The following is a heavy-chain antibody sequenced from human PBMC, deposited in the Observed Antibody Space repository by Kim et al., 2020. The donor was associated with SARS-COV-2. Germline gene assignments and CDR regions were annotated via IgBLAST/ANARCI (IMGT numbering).Heavy chain of an antibody. V-gene: IGHV1-18*01. CDR3: ARVSGIAVAGSAFDI. D-gene: IGHD6-19*01. CDR1: GYTFTSYG. CDR2: ISAYNGNT. J-gene: IGHJ3*02. Sequence: ASVKVSCKSSGYTFTSYGISWVRQAPGQGLEWMGWISAYNGNTNYAQKLQGRVTMTTDTSTSTAYMELRSLRSDDTAVYYCARVSGIAVAGSAFDIWGQGTMVTVSS.